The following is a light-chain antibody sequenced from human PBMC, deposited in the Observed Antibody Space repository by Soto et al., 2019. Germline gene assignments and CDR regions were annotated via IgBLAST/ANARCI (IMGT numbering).Light chain of an antibody. CDR2: VAS. CDR3: QQYNSVPLT. CDR1: QVISNY. V-gene: IGKV1-27*01. J-gene: IGKJ4*01. Sequence: DVHLTHSPTSLSASVGDRVTITCLSSQVISNYLAWYQQKPGKVLKLLIYVASTLQSGVPSRFSGSGSGTDFTLTISSLQPEDVATYYCQQYNSVPLTFGGGTKVDIK.